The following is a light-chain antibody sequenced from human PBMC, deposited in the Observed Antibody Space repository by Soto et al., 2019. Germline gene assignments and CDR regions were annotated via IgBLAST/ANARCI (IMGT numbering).Light chain of an antibody. Sequence: QSALTQPASVSGSPGQSIIISCTGTSSDVGGYNYVSWYEQHPGKAPKLIIYEVTNRPSGVSNRFSGSKSGNAASLTISGLQAEDEADYYCNSYTTTSSWVFGGGTKLTVL. CDR1: SSDVGGYNY. V-gene: IGLV2-14*01. J-gene: IGLJ3*02. CDR3: NSYTTTSSWV. CDR2: EVT.